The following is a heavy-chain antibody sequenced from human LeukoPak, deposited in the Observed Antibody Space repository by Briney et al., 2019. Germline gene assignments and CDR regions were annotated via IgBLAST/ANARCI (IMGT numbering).Heavy chain of an antibody. Sequence: GGSLRLSCAASGFTFGSYSMNWVRQAPGKGLEWVAVISYDGSNKYYADSVKGRFTISRDNGKNSLDLQMNSLRADDTAVYYCARDTLGEGEDANYAVYYFDYWGQGTVVTVSS. J-gene: IGHJ4*02. CDR3: ARDTLGEGEDANYAVYYFDY. D-gene: IGHD4/OR15-4a*01. V-gene: IGHV3-30*03. CDR2: ISYDGSNK. CDR1: GFTFGSYS.